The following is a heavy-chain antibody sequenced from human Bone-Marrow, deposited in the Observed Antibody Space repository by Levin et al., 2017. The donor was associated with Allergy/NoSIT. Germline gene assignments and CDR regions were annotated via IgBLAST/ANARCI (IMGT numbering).Heavy chain of an antibody. CDR2: ISSSSSYI. Sequence: GESLKISCAASGFTFSSYSMNWVRQAPGKGLEWVSSISSSSSYIYYADSVKGRFTISRDNAKNSLYLQMNSLRAEDTAVYYCARDYGKGVDYWGQGTLVTVSS. D-gene: IGHD4-17*01. CDR1: GFTFSSYS. CDR3: ARDYGKGVDY. J-gene: IGHJ4*02. V-gene: IGHV3-21*01.